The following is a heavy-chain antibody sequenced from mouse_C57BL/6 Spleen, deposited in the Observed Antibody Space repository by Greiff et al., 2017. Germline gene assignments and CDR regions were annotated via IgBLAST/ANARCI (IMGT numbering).Heavy chain of an antibody. CDR1: GYTFTSYW. Sequence: VQLQQPGAELVKPGASVKMSCKASGYTFTSYWITWVKQRPGQGLEWMGDIYPGSGSTNYNDKFKSKATLTVDTSSSTAFMQLSSLTSEDSAVYYCALNSLLRGFAYWGQGTLVTVSA. CDR2: IYPGSGST. D-gene: IGHD1-1*01. V-gene: IGHV1-55*01. J-gene: IGHJ3*01. CDR3: ALNSLLRGFAY.